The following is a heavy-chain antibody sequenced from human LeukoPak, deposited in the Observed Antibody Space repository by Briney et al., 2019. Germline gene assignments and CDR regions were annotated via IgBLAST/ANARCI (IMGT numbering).Heavy chain of an antibody. J-gene: IGHJ6*02. CDR3: ARGKSPDYYDSSGYYYGVYYYYYGMDA. Sequence: ASVKVSCKASGYTFTSYDINWVRQATGQGLEWMGWMNPNSGNTGYAQKFQGRVTMTRNTSISTAYMELSSLRSEDTAVYYCARGKSPDYYDSSGYYYGVYYYYYGMDAWGQGTTVTVSS. D-gene: IGHD3-22*01. CDR1: GYTFTSYD. CDR2: MNPNSGNT. V-gene: IGHV1-8*01.